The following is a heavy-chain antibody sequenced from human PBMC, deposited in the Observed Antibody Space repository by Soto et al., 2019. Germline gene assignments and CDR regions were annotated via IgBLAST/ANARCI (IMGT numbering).Heavy chain of an antibody. CDR2: INHSGST. J-gene: IGHJ6*03. CDR3: ARGRKLAVAPAGYYYYMDV. Sequence: SETLSLTCAVYGGSFSGYYWSWIRQPPGKGLEWIGEINHSGSTNYNPSLKSRVTISVDTSKNQFSLKLSSVTAADTAVYYCARGRKLAVAPAGYYYYMDVWGKGTTVTVSS. CDR1: GGSFSGYY. D-gene: IGHD6-19*01. V-gene: IGHV4-34*01.